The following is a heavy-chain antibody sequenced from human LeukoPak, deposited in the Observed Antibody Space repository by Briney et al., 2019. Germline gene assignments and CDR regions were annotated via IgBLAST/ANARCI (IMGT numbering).Heavy chain of an antibody. D-gene: IGHD6-13*01. CDR3: ARARITAAGTSGYHFYYMDV. V-gene: IGHV1-2*02. CDR2: INCNSGVT. Sequence: AAVKVSCKASGYTFSDYYIHWVRQAPGQGLEWMGWINCNSGVTNHAQKFQGRVTVTRDTSITTAYVELSSLRSDDTAVYYCARARITAAGTSGYHFYYMDVWGEGTTVIVSS. CDR1: GYTFSDYY. J-gene: IGHJ6*03.